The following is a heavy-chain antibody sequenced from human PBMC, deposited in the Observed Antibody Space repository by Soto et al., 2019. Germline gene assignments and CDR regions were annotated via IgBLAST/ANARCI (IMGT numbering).Heavy chain of an antibody. D-gene: IGHD1-1*01. CDR1: GFTFSSYG. CDR3: AKSMYIWNDGFFDY. V-gene: IGHV3-30*18. Sequence: QVQLVESGGGVVQPGRSLRLSCAASGFTFSSYGMHWVRQAPGKGLEGVAIISYDGINKLYPNSVKGRFAISRDNSKNTLNRQMTSLRAEDTAVYYWAKSMYIWNDGFFDYWGQGTLVTVSS. J-gene: IGHJ4*02. CDR2: ISYDGINK.